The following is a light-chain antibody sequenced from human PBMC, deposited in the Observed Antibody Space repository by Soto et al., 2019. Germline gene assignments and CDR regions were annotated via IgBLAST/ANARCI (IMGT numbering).Light chain of an antibody. CDR3: QQYDSSPRT. CDR1: QSVSSSQ. J-gene: IGKJ1*01. Sequence: EILMAQSPTTLCVSAGEIATLSCTASQSVSSSQLAWYQQKPGQAPRLLIYGASSRATGIPDRFSGSGSGTDFTLTISRLEPEDFAVYYCQQYDSSPRTFGQGTKVDIK. CDR2: GAS. V-gene: IGKV3-20*01.